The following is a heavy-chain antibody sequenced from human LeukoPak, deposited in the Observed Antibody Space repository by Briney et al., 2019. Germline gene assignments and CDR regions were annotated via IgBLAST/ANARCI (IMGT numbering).Heavy chain of an antibody. CDR2: IKQDGSEK. Sequence: GGSLRLSCAASGFTFSSYWMSWVRQAPGKGLEWVANIKQDGSEKYYVDSVKGRSTISRDNAKNSLYLQMNSLRAEDTAVYYCAREVDSSGSRFDPWGQGTLVTVSS. CDR1: GFTFSSYW. V-gene: IGHV3-7*03. J-gene: IGHJ5*02. D-gene: IGHD6-19*01. CDR3: AREVDSSGSRFDP.